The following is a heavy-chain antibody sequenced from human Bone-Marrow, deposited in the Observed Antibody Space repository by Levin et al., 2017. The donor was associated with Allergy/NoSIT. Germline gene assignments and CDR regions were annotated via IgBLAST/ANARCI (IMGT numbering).Heavy chain of an antibody. CDR2: IYYSGST. D-gene: IGHD2-15*01. Sequence: SQTLSLTCTVPGGSISSYYWSWIRQPPGKGLEWIGYIYYSGSTNYNPSLKSRVTISVDTSKNQFSLKLSSVTAADTAVYYCARGGVVAARGGSSRGYYCYGMDVWGQGTTVTVSS. V-gene: IGHV4-59*01. CDR1: GGSISSYY. J-gene: IGHJ6*02. CDR3: ARGGVVAARGGSSRGYYCYGMDV.